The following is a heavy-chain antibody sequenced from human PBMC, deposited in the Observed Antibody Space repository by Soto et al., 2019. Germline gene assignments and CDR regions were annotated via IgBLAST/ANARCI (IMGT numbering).Heavy chain of an antibody. CDR1: GYSFYNFW. J-gene: IGHJ4*02. CDR3: ASSVVVPSTLNYFDY. CDR2: IFPADSGT. V-gene: IGHV5-51*01. Sequence: GGSLKISCMCSGYSFYNFWNVLVRQISGKGLEWMGIIFPADSGTKYSPAVQGQVTISADKSISTAYLQWSSLKAWDTAMYYCASSVVVPSTLNYFDYWGQGSLVTVSS. D-gene: IGHD2-15*01.